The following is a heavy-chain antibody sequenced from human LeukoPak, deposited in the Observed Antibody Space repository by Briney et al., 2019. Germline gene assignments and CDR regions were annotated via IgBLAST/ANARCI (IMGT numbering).Heavy chain of an antibody. CDR3: ARHGCSGGGCPFQH. D-gene: IGHD2-15*01. CDR1: GGSINNYY. V-gene: IGHV4-59*08. CDR2: IYYSGST. J-gene: IGHJ1*01. Sequence: SETLSLTCTVSGGSINNYYWSWIRQPPGKGLEWIGYIYYSGSTNYSPSLKSRVTISVDTSKNQFSLDLSSVTAADTAVYYCARHGCSGGGCPFQHWGQGTLVTVSS.